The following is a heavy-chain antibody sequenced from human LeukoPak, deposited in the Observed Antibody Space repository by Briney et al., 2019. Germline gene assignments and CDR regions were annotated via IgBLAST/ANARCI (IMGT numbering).Heavy chain of an antibody. J-gene: IGHJ5*02. Sequence: SETLSLTCTVSGGSISSYYWSWIRQPPGKGLEWIGYIYYSGSTNYNPSLKSRVTISVDTSKNQFSLKLSSVTAADTAVYYCARGSGSYYFRFDPWGQGTLVTVSS. CDR1: GGSISSYY. CDR2: IYYSGST. D-gene: IGHD1-26*01. CDR3: ARGSGSYYFRFDP. V-gene: IGHV4-59*01.